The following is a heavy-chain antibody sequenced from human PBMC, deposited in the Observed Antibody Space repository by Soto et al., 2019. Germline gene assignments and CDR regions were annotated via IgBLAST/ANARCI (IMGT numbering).Heavy chain of an antibody. CDR2: ISGSGGTT. D-gene: IGHD5-12*01. CDR1: GFTSSTYA. V-gene: IGHV3-23*01. CDR3: AKDQWLRLGPDY. J-gene: IGHJ4*02. Sequence: PGGSLRLSCAASGFTSSTYAMHWVRQAPGKGLEWVSAISGSGGTTYHADSVMGRFTISRDNSKNTLYLQMNSLRAEDTAVYYCAKDQWLRLGPDYWGQGTLVTVSS.